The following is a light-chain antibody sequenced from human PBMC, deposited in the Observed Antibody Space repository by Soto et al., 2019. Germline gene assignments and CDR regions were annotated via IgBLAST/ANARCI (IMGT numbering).Light chain of an antibody. CDR2: DAS. CDR1: QSVSSN. CDR3: PQRRSWQVS. Sequence: IVFSQSAGTLSFSPRERATLSCRASQSVSSNLAWYQQKPGQAPRLLIYDASKRATGIPARFSGSGSGTNFTLTICILEPEDFAVYYCPQRRSWQVSSGEGTRPEI. V-gene: IGKV3D-11*02. J-gene: IGKJ5*01.